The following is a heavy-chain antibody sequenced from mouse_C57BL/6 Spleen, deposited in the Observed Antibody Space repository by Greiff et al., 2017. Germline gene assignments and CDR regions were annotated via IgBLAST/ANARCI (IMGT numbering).Heavy chain of an antibody. J-gene: IGHJ4*01. CDR3: AREKIYDIYYYAMDY. CDR1: GFTFSDYY. Sequence: EVKLMESEGGLVQPGSSMKLSCTASGFTFSDYYMAWVRQVPEKGLEWVANINYDGSSTYYLDSLKSRFIISRDNAKNILYLQMSSLKSEDTATYYCAREKIYDIYYYAMDYWGQGTSVTVSS. D-gene: IGHD2-3*01. CDR2: INYDGSST. V-gene: IGHV5-16*01.